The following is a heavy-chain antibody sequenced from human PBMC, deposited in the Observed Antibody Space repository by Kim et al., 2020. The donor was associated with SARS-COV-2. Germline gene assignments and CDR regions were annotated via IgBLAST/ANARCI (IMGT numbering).Heavy chain of an antibody. V-gene: IGHV3-7*01. J-gene: IGHJ4*02. CDR3: AGVEYNWNSGGSFDY. D-gene: IGHD1-7*01. Sequence: EAVKGRFTISRDNAKNSLYLQMNSLRAEDTAVYYCAGVEYNWNSGGSFDYWGQGTLVTVSS.